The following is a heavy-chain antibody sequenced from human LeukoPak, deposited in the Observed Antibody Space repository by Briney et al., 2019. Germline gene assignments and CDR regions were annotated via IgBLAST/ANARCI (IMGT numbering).Heavy chain of an antibody. D-gene: IGHD3-10*01. Sequence: SETLSLTCTVSGGSITSSNYYWGWIRQPPGKGLEWIRSFYYSGSTNYNPSLKSRVTISVDTSKNQFSLKLSSVTAADTAVYYCVYYYGSGSVEYWGQGTLATVSS. V-gene: IGHV4-39*01. CDR2: FYYSGST. CDR3: VYYYGSGSVEY. CDR1: GGSITSSNYY. J-gene: IGHJ4*02.